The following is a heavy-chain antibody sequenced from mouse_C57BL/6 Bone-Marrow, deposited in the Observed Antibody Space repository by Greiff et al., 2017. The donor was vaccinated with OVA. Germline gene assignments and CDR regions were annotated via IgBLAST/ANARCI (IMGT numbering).Heavy chain of an antibody. J-gene: IGHJ4*01. Sequence: EVQLQQSGPVLVKPGASVKMSCKASGYTFTDYYMNWVKQSHGKSLEWIGVINPYNGGTSYNQKFKGKATLTVDKSSSTAYMELNSLTSEDSAVYYCAREEEVTGYAMDYWGQGTSVTVSS. CDR1: GYTFTDYY. CDR2: INPYNGGT. CDR3: AREEEVTGYAMDY. D-gene: IGHD2-2*01. V-gene: IGHV1-19*01.